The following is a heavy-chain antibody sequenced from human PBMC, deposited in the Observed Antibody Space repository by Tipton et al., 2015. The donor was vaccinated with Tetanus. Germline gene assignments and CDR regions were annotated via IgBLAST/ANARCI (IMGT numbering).Heavy chain of an antibody. CDR1: GFTFSDYY. D-gene: IGHD5-12*01. CDR3: ARENGGYDYYYYYGMDV. CDR2: ISGSGGST. V-gene: IGHV3-23*01. J-gene: IGHJ6*02. Sequence: TLSLTCAASGFTFSDYYMSWIRQAPGKGLEWVSGISGSGGSTYYADSVKGRFTISRDNSKNTLYLQMNSLRAEDTAVYYCARENGGYDYYYYYGMDVWGQGTTVTVSS.